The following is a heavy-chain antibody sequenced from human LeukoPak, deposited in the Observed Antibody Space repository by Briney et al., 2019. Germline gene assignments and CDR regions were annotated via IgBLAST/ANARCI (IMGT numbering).Heavy chain of an antibody. CDR1: GFTFSTYA. CDR2: ISGSGSTT. J-gene: IGHJ4*02. Sequence: GGSLRLSCAASGFTFSTYAMSWVRQAPGKGLEWVSGISGSGSTTHYADSVKGRFTISRDNSKNTLYLQMNSLRAEDTAVYYCAREGLGGSYQYGQKDYWGQGTLVTVSS. V-gene: IGHV3-23*01. CDR3: AREGLGGSYQYGQKDY. D-gene: IGHD1-26*01.